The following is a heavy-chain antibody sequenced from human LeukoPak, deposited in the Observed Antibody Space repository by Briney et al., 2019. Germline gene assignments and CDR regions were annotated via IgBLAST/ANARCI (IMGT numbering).Heavy chain of an antibody. J-gene: IGHJ4*02. CDR1: GFTXSSYA. D-gene: IGHD6-25*01. CDR2: ISDSGART. V-gene: IGHV3-23*01. Sequence: PXGSLRLSCXASGFTXSSYAMTWVRQAPGKGLEWVSTISDSGARTNHADSAKGRFTISRDNSMNTLYLQMNSLRADDTAVYYCASDYFLDYWGQGTLVTVSS. CDR3: ASDYFLDY.